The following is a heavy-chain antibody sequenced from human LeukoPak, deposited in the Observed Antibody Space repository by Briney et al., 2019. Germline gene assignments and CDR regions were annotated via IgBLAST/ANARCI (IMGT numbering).Heavy chain of an antibody. Sequence: ASVKVSCKASGYTFISYDINWVRQATGQGLEWMGWMNPNSDNTGYAQKFQGRVTITRNTSISTAYMELSSLRSEDTAVYYCARGQKARTNAFDIWGQGTMVTVSS. CDR3: ARGQKARTNAFDI. CDR1: GYTFISYD. V-gene: IGHV1-8*03. J-gene: IGHJ3*02. CDR2: MNPNSDNT.